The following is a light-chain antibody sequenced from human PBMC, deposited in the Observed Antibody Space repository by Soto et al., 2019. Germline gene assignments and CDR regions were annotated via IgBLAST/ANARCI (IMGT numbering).Light chain of an antibody. V-gene: IGLV2-23*03. CDR3: CSYAGSSTFL. Sequence: QSALTQPASVSGSPGQSITISCTGTTSDVGPYHLVSWYQQYPDKAPQLMIFEGTKRPSGVSNRFSGSKSGNTASLTISGLQAEDEADYYCCSYAGSSTFLFGGGTKLTVL. CDR1: TSDVGPYHL. J-gene: IGLJ2*01. CDR2: EGT.